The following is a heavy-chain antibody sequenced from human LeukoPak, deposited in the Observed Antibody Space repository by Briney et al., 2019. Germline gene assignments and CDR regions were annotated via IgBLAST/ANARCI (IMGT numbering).Heavy chain of an antibody. V-gene: IGHV4-38-2*01. CDR1: GYSISSGYY. CDR2: IYHSGST. Sequence: SEALSLTCAVSGYSISSGYYWGWIRQPPGKGLEWIGRIYHSGSTYYNPSLKSRVTISVDTSKNQFSLKLSSVTAADTAVYYCARATGYCSSTSCYNYFDYWGQGTLVTVSS. J-gene: IGHJ4*02. D-gene: IGHD2-2*02. CDR3: ARATGYCSSTSCYNYFDY.